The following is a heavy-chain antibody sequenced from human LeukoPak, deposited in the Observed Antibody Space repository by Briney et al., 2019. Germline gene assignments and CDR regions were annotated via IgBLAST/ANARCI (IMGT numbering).Heavy chain of an antibody. D-gene: IGHD3-10*01. Sequence: ASVKVSCKASGYTFTGYYMHWVQQAPGQGLEWMGYINPNNDDTNYEQKFQGRVTMTRDTSISTAYMELSRLRSDDTAVYYCARGRPMVRSRDVLDDQWGQGTLVTVSS. J-gene: IGHJ4*02. V-gene: IGHV1-2*02. CDR3: ARGRPMVRSRDVLDDQ. CDR2: INPNNDDT. CDR1: GYTFTGYY.